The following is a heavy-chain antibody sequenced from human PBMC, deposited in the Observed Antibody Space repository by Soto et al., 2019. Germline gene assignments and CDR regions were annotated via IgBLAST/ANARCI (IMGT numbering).Heavy chain of an antibody. J-gene: IGHJ6*02. CDR2: IYWDNDK. CDR1: GFSLSTGGVG. CDR3: AHSRCGGDCLQSYSSHYYYGMDV. D-gene: IGHD2-21*02. V-gene: IGHV2-5*02. Sequence: QITLKESGPTLVKPTQTLTLTCTFSGFSLSTGGVGVGWIRQPPGEALEWLALIYWDNDKRYSPSLKSRLTITKDASKNQVVLTMTNMDPVDTATYYCAHSRCGGDCLQSYSSHYYYGMDVWGQGPTVTVSS.